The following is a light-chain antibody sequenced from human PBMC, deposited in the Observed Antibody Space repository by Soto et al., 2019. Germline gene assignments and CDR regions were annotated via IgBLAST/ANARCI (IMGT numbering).Light chain of an antibody. V-gene: IGKV1-5*03. J-gene: IGKJ5*01. CDR1: QSISGW. CDR2: KAS. Sequence: DIQMTQSPSTLSASVGDRVTITCRASQSISGWLAWYQQKPGKAPKLLIYKASGLEGGVPPRFGGSGSGTEFTPTITSLQPNDFATYHCQDDNSYPTTFGHGTRLEIK. CDR3: QDDNSYPTT.